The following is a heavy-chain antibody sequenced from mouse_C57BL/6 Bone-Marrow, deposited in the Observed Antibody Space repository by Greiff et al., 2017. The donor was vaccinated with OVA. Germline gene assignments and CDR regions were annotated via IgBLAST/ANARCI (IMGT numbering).Heavy chain of an antibody. V-gene: IGHV1-64*01. Sequence: QVQLKQPGAELVKPGASVKLSCKASGYTFTSYWLHWVKQRPGQGLEWIGMIHPNSGSTNYNEKFKSKATLTVDKSSSTAYMQLSSLTSEDSAVYYCARWVYAMDYWGQGTSVTVSS. CDR1: GYTFTSYW. CDR2: IHPNSGST. J-gene: IGHJ4*01. CDR3: ARWVYAMDY.